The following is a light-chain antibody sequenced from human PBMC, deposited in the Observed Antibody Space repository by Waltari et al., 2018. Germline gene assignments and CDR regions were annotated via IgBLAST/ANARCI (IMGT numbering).Light chain of an antibody. V-gene: IGKV1-9*01. CDR2: SAS. J-gene: IGKJ4*01. CDR1: QGISNC. CDR3: QQLNSYPLT. Sequence: DIQLTQSPSFLSASVRDRVTITCRASQGISNCLSWYQQKPGKAPQLLIYSASTLQSGVPSRFSGSGPGTEFSLTISSLQPEDFATYYCQQLNSYPLTFGGGTKVEIK.